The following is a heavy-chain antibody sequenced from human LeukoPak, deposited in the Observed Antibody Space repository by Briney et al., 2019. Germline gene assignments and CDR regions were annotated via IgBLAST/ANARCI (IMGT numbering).Heavy chain of an antibody. CDR2: INTNGANT. CDR1: GFTFKSYA. J-gene: IGHJ4*02. D-gene: IGHD2-2*01. CDR3: AKGPLRGTAAAIDY. V-gene: IGHV3-64*04. Sequence: GGSLRLSCSASGFTFKSYAMHWVRQAPGKGLEYVSSINTNGANTYYADSVKGRFTISRDISTDTLWLQMDSLRTEDTAVYYCAKGPLRGTAAAIDYWGQGTLVTVSS.